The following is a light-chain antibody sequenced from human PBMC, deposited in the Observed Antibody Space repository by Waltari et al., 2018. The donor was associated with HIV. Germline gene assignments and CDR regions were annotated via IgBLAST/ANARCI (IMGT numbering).Light chain of an antibody. CDR2: KDS. J-gene: IGLJ3*02. CDR3: QSADSSGSSWV. CDR1: SLPKQY. Sequence: SYELTQPPSVSVSPGQTARITCSGDSLPKQYVYWYQQRPGRAPVLVIYKDSERPSAIPERFSGSRSGTTVTLTISGVQADYEADYYCQSADSSGSSWVFGGGTKLTV. V-gene: IGLV3-25*03.